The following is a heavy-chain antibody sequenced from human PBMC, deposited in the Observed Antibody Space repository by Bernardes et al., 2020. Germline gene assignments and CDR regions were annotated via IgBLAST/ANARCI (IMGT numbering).Heavy chain of an antibody. CDR3: TKANCGGDCPGYNWFDP. Sequence: GGSLRLSCAASGFTFSSFAMSWVRQAPGKGLEWVSIINVSGGSTYYADSVRGRFTISRDNSKNTLYLQMNSLKAEDTAVYYCTKANCGGDCPGYNWFDPWGQGTLVTVSS. CDR1: GFTFSSFA. CDR2: INVSGGST. J-gene: IGHJ5*02. D-gene: IGHD2-21*01. V-gene: IGHV3-23*01.